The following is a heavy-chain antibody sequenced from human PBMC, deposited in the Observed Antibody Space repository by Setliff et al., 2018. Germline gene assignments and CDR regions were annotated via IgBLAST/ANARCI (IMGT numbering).Heavy chain of an antibody. CDR1: GFTFSTHA. V-gene: IGHV3-33*01. J-gene: IGHJ4*02. D-gene: IGHD3-10*01. Sequence: PGGSLRLSCATSGFTFSTHAMHWARQAPGKGLDWVAMIWSDGNTTYYADSVKGRFTVSRDNSKNTLYLQMNSLRAEDTAIYYCGPGGKGLLENWGQGTLVTVSS. CDR3: GPGGKGLLEN. CDR2: IWSDGNTT.